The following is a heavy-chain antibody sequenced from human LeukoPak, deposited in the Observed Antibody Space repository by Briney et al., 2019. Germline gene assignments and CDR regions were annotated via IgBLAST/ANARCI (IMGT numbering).Heavy chain of an antibody. CDR2: ISSSSSYI. D-gene: IGHD1-14*01. V-gene: IGHV3-21*01. J-gene: IGHJ4*02. Sequence: GGSLRLSCAASGFTFSNYSTNWVRQAPGKGLEWVSSISSSSSYIYYADSVKGRFTISRDNAKNSLYLQMNSLRAEDTAVYYCARDGNHANDYWGQGTLVTVSS. CDR3: ARDGNHANDY. CDR1: GFTFSNYS.